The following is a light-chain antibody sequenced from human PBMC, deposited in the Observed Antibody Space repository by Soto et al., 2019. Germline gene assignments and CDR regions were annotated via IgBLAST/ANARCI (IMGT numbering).Light chain of an antibody. CDR3: TSWTTSTTMI. J-gene: IGLJ2*01. Sequence: QSALTQPASVSGSRGQSITISCTGTSSDIGAYNFVSWYQQHPGKAPKLMLYDVNIRPSGVSNRFSGSKSGNTASLTISGLQAEDEADYYCTSWTTSTTMIFGGGTQLTVL. V-gene: IGLV2-14*03. CDR2: DVN. CDR1: SSDIGAYNF.